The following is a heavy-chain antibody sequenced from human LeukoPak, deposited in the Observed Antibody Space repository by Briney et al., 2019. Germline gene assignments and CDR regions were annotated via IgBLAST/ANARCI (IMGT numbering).Heavy chain of an antibody. D-gene: IGHD2-2*01. J-gene: IGHJ6*04. CDR1: GFTFRSYG. V-gene: IGHV3-30*02. CDR3: AKDRSTSLMDV. CDR2: IRYDETNK. Sequence: PGGSLSLSCAASGFTFRSYGMHWVRQAPGKGLEWVAFIRYDETNKYYADSVKGRFTISRDNSNNTLYLQMNSLRTEDTAVYYCAKDRSTSLMDVWGKGTTVTVSS.